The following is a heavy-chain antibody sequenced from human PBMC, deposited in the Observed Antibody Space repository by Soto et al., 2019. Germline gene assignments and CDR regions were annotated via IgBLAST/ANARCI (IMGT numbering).Heavy chain of an antibody. J-gene: IGHJ6*02. CDR2: IIPIFGIA. V-gene: IGHV1-69*08. Sequence: QVPLVQSGGEVKKPGSSVKVSCKASGGTFSRYSITWVRQAPGHGLEWIGRIIPIFGIASYAQKFLGRVTITADESKRTAYMELSSLRSDDTAVYYCAREDRDRETGLVPAAIDGMDVCGQGTTVTVSS. CDR1: GGTFSRYS. D-gene: IGHD2-2*01. CDR3: AREDRDRETGLVPAAIDGMDV.